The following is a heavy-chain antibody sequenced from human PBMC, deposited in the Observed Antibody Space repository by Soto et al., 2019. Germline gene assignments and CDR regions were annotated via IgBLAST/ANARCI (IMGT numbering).Heavy chain of an antibody. CDR3: AHKGYGDYPLDY. CDR1: GFSLSTSGVG. Sequence: QITLKESGPTLVKPTQTLTLTCTFSGFSLSTSGVGVGWIRQPPGKALEWLAVIYWDDSYHYSPSLRSRLTTXKXASKNQVVLTMTNMDPVDTATYYCAHKGYGDYPLDYWGQGTLVTVSS. CDR2: IYWDDSY. V-gene: IGHV2-5*02. D-gene: IGHD4-17*01. J-gene: IGHJ4*02.